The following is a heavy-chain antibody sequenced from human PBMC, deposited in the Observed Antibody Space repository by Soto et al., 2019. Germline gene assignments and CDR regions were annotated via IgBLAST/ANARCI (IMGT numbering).Heavy chain of an antibody. V-gene: IGHV3-23*01. CDR1: GFTFSSYA. J-gene: IGHJ6*03. CDR3: AKAGYCSSTSCYQVYYYMDV. CDR2: ISGSGGST. Sequence: VGSLRLSCAASGFTFSSYAMSWVRQAPGKGLEWVSAISGSGGSTYYADSVKGRFTISRDNSKNTLYLQMNSLRAEDTAVYYCAKAGYCSSTSCYQVYYYMDVWGKGTTVTVSS. D-gene: IGHD2-2*01.